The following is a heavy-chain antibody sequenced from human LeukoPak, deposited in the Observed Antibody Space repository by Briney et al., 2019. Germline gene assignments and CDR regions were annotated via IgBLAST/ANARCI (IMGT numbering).Heavy chain of an antibody. Sequence: HGESLKISCKVSGYIFTNYWIGWVRQMPGKGLEWMGIIFPADSDTRYSPSFQGQVTISADKSIGTAYLQWSSLKASDTAMYYCARFWAVGGGDYFDYWGQGTLVTVSS. V-gene: IGHV5-51*01. CDR3: ARFWAVGGGDYFDY. D-gene: IGHD6-19*01. J-gene: IGHJ4*02. CDR1: GYIFTNYW. CDR2: IFPADSDT.